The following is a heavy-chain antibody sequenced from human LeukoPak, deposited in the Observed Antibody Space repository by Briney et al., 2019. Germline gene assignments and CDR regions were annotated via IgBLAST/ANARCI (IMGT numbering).Heavy chain of an antibody. V-gene: IGHV4-59*01. Sequence: SETLSLTCIVSGGSISSYYWSWIRQPPGKRLEWIGYIYYSGGTNYNPSLKSRVTISVDTSKNQFSLKLSSVTAADTAVYYCAREITGSHAFDIWGQGTMVTVSS. CDR1: GGSISSYY. CDR3: AREITGSHAFDI. CDR2: IYYSGGT. J-gene: IGHJ3*02. D-gene: IGHD1-20*01.